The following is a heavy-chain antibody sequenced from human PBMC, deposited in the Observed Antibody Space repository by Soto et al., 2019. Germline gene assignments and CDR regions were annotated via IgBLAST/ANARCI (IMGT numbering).Heavy chain of an antibody. CDR1: GGPFSGYY. CDR2: INHSGST. CDR3: ARLGGITMVRGVNTAYYYYMDV. Sequence: SETLCLTCAVYGGPFSGYYWSWIRQPPGKGLEWIGEINHSGSTNYNPSLKSRVTISVDTSKNQFSLKLSSVTAADTAVYYCARLGGITMVRGVNTAYYYYMDVWGKGTTVTVSS. V-gene: IGHV4-34*01. D-gene: IGHD3-10*01. J-gene: IGHJ6*03.